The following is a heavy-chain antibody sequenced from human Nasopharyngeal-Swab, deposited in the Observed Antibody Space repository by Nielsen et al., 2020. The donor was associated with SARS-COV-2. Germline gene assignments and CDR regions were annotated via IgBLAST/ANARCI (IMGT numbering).Heavy chain of an antibody. D-gene: IGHD4-17*01. J-gene: IGHJ4*02. Sequence: GESLKISCAASGFTFSSYGMHWVRQAPGKGLEWVAVIWYDGSNKFYADSVKGRFTISRDNSKNTLYLQMNSLRAEDTAVYYCAKRDAVTTSDFDYWGQGTLVTVSS. V-gene: IGHV3-33*06. CDR3: AKRDAVTTSDFDY. CDR1: GFTFSSYG. CDR2: IWYDGSNK.